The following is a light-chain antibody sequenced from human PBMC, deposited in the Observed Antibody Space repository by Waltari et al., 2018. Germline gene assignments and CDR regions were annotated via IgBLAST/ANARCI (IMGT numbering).Light chain of an antibody. Sequence: IVMTQSPVTLSVSPGERATLSCRASLSVNTDLAWYQQKPGQAPRLLIYGASSRATGIPARFSGSVSGTEFTLTISSLQSEDFAVYYCQQYNAWPPSLTFGGGTKVEIK. CDR2: GAS. CDR1: LSVNTD. V-gene: IGKV3-15*01. J-gene: IGKJ4*01. CDR3: QQYNAWPPSLT.